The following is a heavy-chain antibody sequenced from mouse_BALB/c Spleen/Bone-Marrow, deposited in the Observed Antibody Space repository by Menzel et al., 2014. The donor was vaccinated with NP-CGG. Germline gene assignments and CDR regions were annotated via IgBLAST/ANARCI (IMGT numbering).Heavy chain of an antibody. Sequence: DVQLVESGGGLVQPGGSLKLSCAASGFDFSRYWMTWVRQAPGKGLEWIGEINPASSTINYTPSLKDKFIISRGNAKNTLYLQMSKVRSEDTALYYCAKNYYYGYVAYWGQGTLVTVSA. J-gene: IGHJ3*01. CDR3: AKNYYYGYVAY. CDR2: INPASSTI. V-gene: IGHV4-1*02. CDR1: GFDFSRYW. D-gene: IGHD1-2*01.